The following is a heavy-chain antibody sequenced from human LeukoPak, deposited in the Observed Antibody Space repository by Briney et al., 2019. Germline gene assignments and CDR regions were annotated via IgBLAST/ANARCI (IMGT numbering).Heavy chain of an antibody. CDR3: AGRRMVRGVIIAYYFDY. CDR1: GGSFSGYY. J-gene: IGHJ4*02. D-gene: IGHD3-10*01. Sequence: SETLSLTCAVYGGSFSGYYWSWIRQPPGKGLEWIGEINHSGSTNYNPSLKSRVTISVDTSKNQFSLKLSSVTAADTAVYYCAGRRMVRGVIIAYYFDYWGQGTLVTVSS. V-gene: IGHV4-34*01. CDR2: INHSGST.